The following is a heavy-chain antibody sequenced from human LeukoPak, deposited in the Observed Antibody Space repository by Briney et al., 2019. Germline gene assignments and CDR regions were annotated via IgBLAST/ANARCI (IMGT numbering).Heavy chain of an antibody. D-gene: IGHD3-22*01. J-gene: IGHJ3*02. CDR1: GFTFSSYG. CDR2: IRYDGSNK. V-gene: IGHV3-30*02. CDR3: AKPLIPEYYYDSSGYYPWAFDI. Sequence: GGSLRLSCAASGFTFSSYGMHWVRQAPGKGLEWVAFIRYDGSNKYYADSVKGRFTISRDNSKNTLYLQMNSLRAEDTAVYYCAKPLIPEYYYDSSGYYPWAFDIWGQGTMVTVSS.